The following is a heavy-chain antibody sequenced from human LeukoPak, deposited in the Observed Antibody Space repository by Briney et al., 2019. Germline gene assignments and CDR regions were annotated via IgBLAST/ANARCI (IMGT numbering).Heavy chain of an antibody. CDR2: INPNSCGT. V-gene: IGHV1-2*02. Sequence: ASVKVSCKASGYTFTGYYMHWVRQAPGQGLEWMGWINPNSCGTNYAQKFEGRVTMTRDTSISTAYMELSRLRADDTAVYFCARDRTARDAFDIWGQGTMVTVSS. D-gene: IGHD1-1*01. J-gene: IGHJ3*02. CDR1: GYTFTGYY. CDR3: ARDRTARDAFDI.